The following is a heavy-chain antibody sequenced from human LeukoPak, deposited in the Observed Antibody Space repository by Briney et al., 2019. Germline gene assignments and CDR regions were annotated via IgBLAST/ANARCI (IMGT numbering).Heavy chain of an antibody. CDR3: ARDSPGEMATIPYY. CDR2: IYTSGST. V-gene: IGHV4-61*02. CDR1: GGSISSGSYY. J-gene: IGHJ4*02. D-gene: IGHD5-24*01. Sequence: SQTLSLTCTVSGGSISSGSYYWSWIRQPAGKGLEWIGRIYTSGSTNYNPPLKSRVTISVDTSKNQFSLKLSSVTAADTAVYYCARDSPGEMATIPYYWGQGTLVTVSS.